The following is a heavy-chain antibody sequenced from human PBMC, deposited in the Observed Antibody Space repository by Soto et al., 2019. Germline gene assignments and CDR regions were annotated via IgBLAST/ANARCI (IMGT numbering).Heavy chain of an antibody. J-gene: IGHJ4*02. D-gene: IGHD6-13*01. V-gene: IGHV4-4*07. Sequence: SETLSLTCTVSGGSISSYYWSWIRQPAGKGLEWIGRIYTSGSTNYNPSLKSRVTMSVDTSKNQFSLKLSSVTAADTAVYYCARDDPATYTSSWQHSGQGPLLTVSS. CDR2: IYTSGST. CDR1: GGSISSYY. CDR3: ARDDPATYTSSWQH.